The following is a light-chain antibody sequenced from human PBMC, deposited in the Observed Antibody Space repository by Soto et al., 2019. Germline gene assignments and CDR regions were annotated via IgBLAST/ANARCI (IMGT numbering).Light chain of an antibody. J-gene: IGKJ2*01. V-gene: IGKV3-20*01. CDR2: GAS. CDR3: HQYGSSPSYT. CDR1: QSVSSSSY. Sequence: EIVLTQSPGTLSLSPGERATLSCRASQSVSSSSYLAWYQQKPGQAPRLLIYGASSRATGIPDRFSGSGSDTDFTLTISRLEPEDFAVYYCHQYGSSPSYTFGQGTKLEIK.